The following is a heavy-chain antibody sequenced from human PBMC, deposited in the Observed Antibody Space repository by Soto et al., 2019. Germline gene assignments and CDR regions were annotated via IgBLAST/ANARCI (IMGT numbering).Heavy chain of an antibody. J-gene: IGHJ6*02. Sequence: QVQLVQSGAEVKKPGSSVKVSCKASGGTFSSYAISWVRQAPGQGLEWMGGIIPIFGTANYAQKFRGTVTITADECTSTASLELSGRRSEDTAGYYCARRRYNLNDEDPPGLSGMDGWGQGTTVTVSS. D-gene: IGHD1-1*01. CDR1: GGTFSSYA. CDR2: IIPIFGTA. CDR3: ARRRYNLNDEDPPGLSGMDG. V-gene: IGHV1-69*12.